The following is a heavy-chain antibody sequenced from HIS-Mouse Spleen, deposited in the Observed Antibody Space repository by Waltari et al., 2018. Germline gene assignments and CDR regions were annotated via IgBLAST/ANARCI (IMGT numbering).Heavy chain of an antibody. CDR2: INHRGST. V-gene: IGHV4-34*01. CDR3: ARARAYYYDSSGYPPIYYFDY. CDR1: GGSFSGYY. Sequence: QVQLQQWGAGLLKPSETLSLTCAVYGGSFSGYYWSWIRQPPGKGLEWIGEINHRGSTNYNPSLKSAVTISVDTSKNQFSLKLSSVTAADTAVYYCARARAYYYDSSGYPPIYYFDYWGQGTLVTVSS. D-gene: IGHD3-22*01. J-gene: IGHJ4*02.